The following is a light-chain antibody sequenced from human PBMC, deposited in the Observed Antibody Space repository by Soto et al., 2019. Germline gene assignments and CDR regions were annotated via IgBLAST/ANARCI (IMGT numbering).Light chain of an antibody. V-gene: IGKV1-5*01. CDR3: QQYDDYSPWT. Sequence: DIPMTQSPSTLSASVGDRVTITCRASQSISRWLAWYQLKPGKAPKVLIYDASSLESGVPSRFSGSGSGTEFTLTISSLQPDDSATYYCQQYDDYSPWTFGQGTKVEI. CDR1: QSISRW. CDR2: DAS. J-gene: IGKJ1*01.